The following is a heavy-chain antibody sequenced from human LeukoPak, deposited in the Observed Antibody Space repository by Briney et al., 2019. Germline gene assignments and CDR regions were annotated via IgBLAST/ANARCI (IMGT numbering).Heavy chain of an antibody. CDR3: ARGRRESGSGKYTLDY. J-gene: IGHJ4*02. CDR2: INHSVST. V-gene: IGHV4-34*01. D-gene: IGHD3-10*01. CDR1: GGSFSGYY. Sequence: SETLCLTCAVYGGSFSGYYWSWIRQPPGKGLEWIGEINHSVSTNYNPSLKSRVTISVDTSKNQFSLKLSSVTAADTAVYYCARGRRESGSGKYTLDYWGQGTLVTVSS.